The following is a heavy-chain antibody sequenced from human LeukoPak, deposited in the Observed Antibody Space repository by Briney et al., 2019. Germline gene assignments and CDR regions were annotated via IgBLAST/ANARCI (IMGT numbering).Heavy chain of an antibody. V-gene: IGHV3-74*01. Sequence: GGSLRLSCAASGFTFSSYWMHWVRQAPGKGLVWVSRIDSDGSSTSYADSVKGRFTISRDNAKNTLYLQMNSLRAEDTAVYYCARDPTVWGGDCHFDYWGQGTLVTVSS. CDR3: ARDPTVWGGDCHFDY. CDR2: IDSDGSST. J-gene: IGHJ4*02. D-gene: IGHD2-21*02. CDR1: GFTFSSYW.